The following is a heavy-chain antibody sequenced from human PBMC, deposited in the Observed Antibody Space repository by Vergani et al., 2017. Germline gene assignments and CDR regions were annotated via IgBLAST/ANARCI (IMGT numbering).Heavy chain of an antibody. D-gene: IGHD6-19*01. CDR1: GYSFTNYW. CDR2: IHPADSDT. Sequence: EVQLVPSGAEVKKPGESLNISCQISGYSFTNYWIGWVRQLPGKGLEWMGIIHPADSDTRYSPSFQGQVTISVDKSISTAYLQWSSLKASDTAMYYCARQVAVAGKWWGPYYSYGMDVWGQGTTVTVSS. CDR3: ARQVAVAGKWWGPYYSYGMDV. J-gene: IGHJ6*02. V-gene: IGHV5-51*01.